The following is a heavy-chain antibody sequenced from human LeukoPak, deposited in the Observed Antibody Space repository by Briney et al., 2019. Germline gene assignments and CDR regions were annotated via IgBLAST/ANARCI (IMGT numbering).Heavy chain of an antibody. CDR2: INSHGGNT. CDR1: GFTFSSYD. J-gene: IGHJ4*02. Sequence: GGSLRLSCAASGFTFSSYDMHWVRQVPGQGLEYVSAINSHGGNTYYANSVKGRFTISRDNSKNTLYLQMGSLRAEDMAVYYCARALRSGYYDFWGQGTLVTVSS. CDR3: ARALRSGYYDF. V-gene: IGHV3-64*01. D-gene: IGHD3-22*01.